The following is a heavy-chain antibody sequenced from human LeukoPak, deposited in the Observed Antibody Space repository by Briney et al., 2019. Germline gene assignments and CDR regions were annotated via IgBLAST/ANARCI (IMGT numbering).Heavy chain of an antibody. D-gene: IGHD5-12*01. CDR2: IIPILGIA. CDR3: ARDPDIVAATYY. J-gene: IGHJ4*02. V-gene: IGHV1-69*04. Sequence: ASVKVSCKAYGGTFSSYAISWVRQAPGQGLEWMGRIIPILGIANYAQKFQGRVTITADKSTSTAYMELSSLRSEDTAVYYCARDPDIVAATYYWGQGTLVTVSS. CDR1: GGTFSSYA.